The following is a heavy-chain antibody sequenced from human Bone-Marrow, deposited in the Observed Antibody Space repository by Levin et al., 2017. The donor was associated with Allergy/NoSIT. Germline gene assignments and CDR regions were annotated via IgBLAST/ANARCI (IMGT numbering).Heavy chain of an antibody. CDR1: GFTFSDHA. J-gene: IGHJ3*02. D-gene: IGHD2-21*02. Sequence: LSLTCAASGFTFSDHAMNWVRQAPGKGLEWVGRAGNKDNSYTTEYAASVKGRFTISRDDSRNSFFLQMNSLKSEDTAVYYCARDDLAYCGTDCYSSDTFDIWGQGTLVTVSS. CDR3: ARDDLAYCGTDCYSSDTFDI. V-gene: IGHV3-72*01. CDR2: AGNKDNSYTT.